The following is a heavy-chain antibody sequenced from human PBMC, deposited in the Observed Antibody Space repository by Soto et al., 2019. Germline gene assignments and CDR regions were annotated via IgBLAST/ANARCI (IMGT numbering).Heavy chain of an antibody. J-gene: IGHJ4*02. CDR3: VRDAGSLGY. V-gene: IGHV3-48*01. CDR1: GLTFSSYS. CDR2: ITSGSSTI. D-gene: IGHD3-10*01. Sequence: PGGSLTLSRVVSGLTFSSYSVDWVRQAPGKGLEWVSYITSGSSTIHYADSVKGRFTISRDNAKNSVFLQMNSLRVEYTAVYYCVRDAGSLGYWGQGTLVTVSS.